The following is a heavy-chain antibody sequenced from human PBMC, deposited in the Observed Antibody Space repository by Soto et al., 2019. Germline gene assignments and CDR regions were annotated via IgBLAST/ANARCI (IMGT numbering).Heavy chain of an antibody. Sequence: ASVKVSCKTSGYTFSNYGISWLRQATGQGLEWMGWMNPNSGNTGYAQKFQGRVTMTRNTSISTAYMELSSLRSEDTAVYYCARGRVLVGYTTDYWGQGTLVTVSS. CDR2: MNPNSGNT. CDR3: ARGRVLVGYTTDY. J-gene: IGHJ4*02. D-gene: IGHD5-12*01. V-gene: IGHV1-8*02. CDR1: GYTFSNYG.